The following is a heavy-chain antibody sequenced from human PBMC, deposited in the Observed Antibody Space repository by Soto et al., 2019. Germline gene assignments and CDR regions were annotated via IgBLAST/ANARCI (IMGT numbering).Heavy chain of an antibody. CDR1: GGSICSYY. CDR2: IYYSGST. D-gene: IGHD1-26*01. Sequence: SETLSLTCTISGGSICSYYCSWIRQPPGKGLEWIGYIYYSGSTNYNPSLKSRVTISVDTSKNQFSLKLSSVTAADTAVYYCARDQGERHRFAHPYYYYGMDVWGQGTTVTVSS. CDR3: ARDQGERHRFAHPYYYYGMDV. J-gene: IGHJ6*02. V-gene: IGHV4-59*01.